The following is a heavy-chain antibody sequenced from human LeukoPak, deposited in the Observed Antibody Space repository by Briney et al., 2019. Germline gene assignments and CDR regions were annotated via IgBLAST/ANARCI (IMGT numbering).Heavy chain of an antibody. CDR1: GGPFSGYY. D-gene: IGHD3-22*01. Sequence: PSETLSLTCAVYGGPFSGYYWSWIRQPPGKGLEWIGEINHSGSTNYNPSLKSRVTISVDTSKNQFSLKLSSVTAADTAVYYCACDQYDSNRFYGMDVWGQGTTVTVSS. CDR2: INHSGST. V-gene: IGHV4-34*01. J-gene: IGHJ6*02. CDR3: ACDQYDSNRFYGMDV.